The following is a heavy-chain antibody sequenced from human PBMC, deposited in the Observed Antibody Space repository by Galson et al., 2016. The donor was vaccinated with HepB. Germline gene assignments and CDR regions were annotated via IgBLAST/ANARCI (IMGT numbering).Heavy chain of an antibody. J-gene: IGHJ4*02. CDR2: ITGSGGST. CDR1: GFTFSSYA. V-gene: IGHV3-23*01. D-gene: IGHD3-16*01. CDR3: AKDLVVRGGGYYFDY. Sequence: SLRLSCAASGFTFSSYAMSWVRQAPGKGLEWVSVITGSGGSTYYADSVKGRFTISRDNSKNTLYLQMNSLSAEDTAVDYCAKDLVVRGGGYYFDYWGQGTLVTVSS.